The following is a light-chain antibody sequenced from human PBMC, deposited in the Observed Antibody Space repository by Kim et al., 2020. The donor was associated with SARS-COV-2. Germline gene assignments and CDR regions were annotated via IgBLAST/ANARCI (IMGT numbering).Light chain of an antibody. CDR2: YDS. V-gene: IGLV3-21*04. CDR3: QVWDSSSDHRV. CDR1: NIGSKS. Sequence: APGKTARITWGGNNIGSKSVHWYQQKPGQAPVLVIYYDSDRPSGIPERFSGSNSGNTATLTISRVEAGDEADYYCQVWDSSSDHRVFGTGTKVTVL. J-gene: IGLJ1*01.